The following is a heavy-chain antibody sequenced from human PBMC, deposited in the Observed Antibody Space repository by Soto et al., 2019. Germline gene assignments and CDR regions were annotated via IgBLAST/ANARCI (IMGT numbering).Heavy chain of an antibody. CDR1: GGTFSSYA. V-gene: IGHV1-69*06. Sequence: SVKVSCKASGGTFSSYAISWVRQAPGQGLEWMGGIIPIFGTANYAQKFQGRVTITADKSTSTAYMELSSLRSEDTAVYYCARDYYGSGSYSAYYYYYRMDVWGQGTTVTVSS. D-gene: IGHD3-10*01. CDR2: IIPIFGTA. J-gene: IGHJ6*02. CDR3: ARDYYGSGSYSAYYYYYRMDV.